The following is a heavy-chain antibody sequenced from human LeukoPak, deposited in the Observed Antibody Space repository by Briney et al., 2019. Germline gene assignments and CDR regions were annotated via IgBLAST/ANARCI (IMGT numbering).Heavy chain of an antibody. V-gene: IGHV1-2*02. CDR2: MNPNSGGT. J-gene: IGHJ4*02. CDR1: GCTFTVYY. D-gene: IGHD5-12*01. Sequence: GASVTDSCQSSGCTFTVYYMHWARPPRGQGLEWMGWMNPNSGGTNYAQKFQGRVAMTRDTSIGTAYMELSRLTSDYTAVYYCARSRGYSAYDRFDYWGQGTLVTVSS. CDR3: ARSRGYSAYDRFDY.